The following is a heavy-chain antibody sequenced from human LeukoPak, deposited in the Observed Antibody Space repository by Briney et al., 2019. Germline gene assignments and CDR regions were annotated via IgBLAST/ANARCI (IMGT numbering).Heavy chain of an antibody. CDR3: ARDPGGGEWLNAFDI. J-gene: IGHJ3*02. CDR1: GGTFSSYA. Sequence: GASVKVSCKASGGTFSSYAISWVRQAPGQGLEWMGRIIPILGIANYAQKFQGRVTITVDKSTSTAYMELSSLRSDDTAVHYCARDPGGGEWLNAFDIWGQGTMVTVSS. CDR2: IIPILGIA. V-gene: IGHV1-69*04. D-gene: IGHD3-3*01.